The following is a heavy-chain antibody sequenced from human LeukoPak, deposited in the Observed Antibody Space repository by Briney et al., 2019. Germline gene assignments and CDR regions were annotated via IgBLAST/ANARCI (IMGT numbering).Heavy chain of an antibody. CDR1: GGSISSYY. CDR2: IYYSGST. D-gene: IGHD2-2*01. J-gene: IGHJ4*02. CDR3: ARDNRGPAAIDY. V-gene: IGHV4-59*12. Sequence: SETLSLTCTVSGGSISSYYWSWIRQPPGKGLEWIGYIYYSGSTNYNPSLKSRATISVDTSKNQFSLKLSSVTAADTAVYYCARDNRGPAAIDYWGQGTLVTVSS.